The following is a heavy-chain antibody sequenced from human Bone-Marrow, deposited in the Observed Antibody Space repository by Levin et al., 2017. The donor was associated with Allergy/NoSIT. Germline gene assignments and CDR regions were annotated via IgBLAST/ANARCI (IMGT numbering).Heavy chain of an antibody. CDR2: INPNSGGT. V-gene: IGHV1-2*02. CDR1: GYTFTGYY. Sequence: ASVKVSCKASGYTFTGYYMHWVRQAPGQGLEWMGWINPNSGGTNYAQKFQGRVTMTRDTSISTAYMELSRLRSDDTAVYYCARVLGGSGWFDYWGQGTLVTVSS. D-gene: IGHD6-19*01. CDR3: ARVLGGSGWFDY. J-gene: IGHJ5*01.